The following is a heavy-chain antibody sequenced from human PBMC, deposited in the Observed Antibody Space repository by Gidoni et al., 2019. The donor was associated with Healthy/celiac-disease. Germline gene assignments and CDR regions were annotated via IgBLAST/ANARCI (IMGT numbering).Heavy chain of an antibody. CDR3: TTDRVMITFGGVIARIDY. J-gene: IGHJ4*02. CDR1: GFTFSNAW. D-gene: IGHD3-16*02. Sequence: EVQLVESGGGLVKPGGSLRLSCAASGFTFSNAWMSWVRQAPGKGLEWVGRIKSKTDGGTTDYAAPVKGRFTISRDDSKNTLYLQMNSLKTEDTAVYYCTTDRVMITFGGVIARIDYWGQGTLVTVSS. CDR2: IKSKTDGGTT. V-gene: IGHV3-15*01.